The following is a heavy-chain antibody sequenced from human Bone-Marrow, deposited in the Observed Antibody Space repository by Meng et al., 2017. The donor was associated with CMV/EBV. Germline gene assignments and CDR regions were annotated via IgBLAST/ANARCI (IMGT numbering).Heavy chain of an antibody. V-gene: IGHV1-69*05. CDR2: IIPIFGTA. CDR3: ASRYCSSTSCYYYWYFDL. Sequence: SVKVSCKASGGTFSSYAISWVRQAPGQGLEWMGGIIPIFGTANYAQKFQGRVTITTDESTSTAYMELSSLRSEDTAVYYCASRYCSSTSCYYYWYFDLWGRGTLVTFSS. D-gene: IGHD2-2*01. J-gene: IGHJ2*01. CDR1: GGTFSSYA.